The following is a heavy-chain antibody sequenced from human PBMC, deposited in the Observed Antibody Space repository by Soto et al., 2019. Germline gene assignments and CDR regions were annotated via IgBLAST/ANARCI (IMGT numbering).Heavy chain of an antibody. CDR2: IYYSGST. V-gene: IGHV4-59*08. D-gene: IGHD2-21*02. CDR1: GGSISSYY. CDR3: ARAMVVTQNWFDP. Sequence: LSLTCTVSGGSISSYYWSWIRQPPGKGLEWIGYIYYSGSTYYNPSLKSRVTISVDTSKNQFSLKLSSVTAADTAVYYCARAMVVTQNWFDPWGQGTLVTVSS. J-gene: IGHJ5*02.